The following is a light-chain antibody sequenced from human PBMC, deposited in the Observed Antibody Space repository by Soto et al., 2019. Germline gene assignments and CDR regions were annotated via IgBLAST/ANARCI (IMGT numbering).Light chain of an antibody. CDR2: GAS. Sequence: EIVLTQSPGTLSLSPGERATLSCWASQSFGNNYLAGDQQKPGQAPRVLTYGASSRATGIPYRFSVSGSGTDFTITISRLEPEDFAVYYCHQYGSSGTFGQGSKVDIK. CDR3: HQYGSSGT. J-gene: IGKJ1*01. CDR1: QSFGNNY. V-gene: IGKV3-20*01.